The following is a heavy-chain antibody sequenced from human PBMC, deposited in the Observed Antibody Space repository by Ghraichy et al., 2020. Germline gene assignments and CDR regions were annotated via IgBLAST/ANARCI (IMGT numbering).Heavy chain of an antibody. J-gene: IGHJ4*02. CDR1: GGSISSGAYY. CDR3: ARGVFWSYYGAGSYYYYFDY. D-gene: IGHD3-10*01. Sequence: SETLSLTCTVSGGSISSGAYYWSWIRQQPGKGLEWIGYIYNTGSTYYNPSLKSRVTISIDTSKNHFSLKLTSVTAADTAIYFCARGVFWSYYGAGSYYYYFDYWGQGTLVTVSS. CDR2: IYNTGST. V-gene: IGHV4-31*03.